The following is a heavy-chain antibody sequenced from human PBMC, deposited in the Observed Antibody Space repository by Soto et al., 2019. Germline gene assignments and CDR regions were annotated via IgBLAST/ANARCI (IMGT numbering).Heavy chain of an antibody. J-gene: IGHJ6*03. D-gene: IGHD6-13*01. Sequence: QVQLVQSGAEVKKPGASVKVSCKASGYTFTSYAMHWVRQAPGQRLEWMGWINAGNGNTKYSQMFQGRVTITRDTSAGTAYMELSSLRSEDTAVYYCARASTGYSSSWLYYYYYFMDVWGKGTTVTVSS. CDR1: GYTFTSYA. CDR2: INAGNGNT. V-gene: IGHV1-3*01. CDR3: ARASTGYSSSWLYYYYYFMDV.